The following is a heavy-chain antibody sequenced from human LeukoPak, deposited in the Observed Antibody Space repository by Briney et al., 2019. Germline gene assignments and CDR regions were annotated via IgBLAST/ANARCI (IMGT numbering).Heavy chain of an antibody. CDR2: IKQDGSEK. V-gene: IGHV3-7*01. CDR3: FSKPNDY. J-gene: IGHJ4*02. CDR1: GFTFSSYW. Sequence: GGSLRLSCAASGFTFSSYWISWVRQAPGKGLEWVANIKQDGSEKYYVDSVKGRFTISRDNAKDSLYLQMNSLRAEDTAVYYCFSKPNDYWGQGTLVTVSS.